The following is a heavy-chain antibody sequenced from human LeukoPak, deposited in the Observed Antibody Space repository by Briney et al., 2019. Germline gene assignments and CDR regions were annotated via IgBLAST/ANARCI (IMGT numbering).Heavy chain of an antibody. J-gene: IGHJ4*02. V-gene: IGHV4-59*01. D-gene: IGHD1-26*01. CDR1: GDSITYY. Sequence: SETLSLTCSVSGDSITYYWSWIRQPPGKGLEWIGYIYYSGSSNYNPSLKSRVTVSVDTSKNQFSLKLSSVTAADTAVYYCAREAEGEPYYFDYWGQGTLVTVSS. CDR3: AREAEGEPYYFDY. CDR2: IYYSGSS.